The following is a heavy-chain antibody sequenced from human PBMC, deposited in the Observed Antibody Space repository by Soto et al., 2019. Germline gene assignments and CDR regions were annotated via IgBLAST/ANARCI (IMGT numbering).Heavy chain of an antibody. CDR3: AKDIGGPAATWSDGYYYYYGMDV. V-gene: IGHV3-9*01. D-gene: IGHD2-2*01. Sequence: EVQLVESGGGLVQPGRSLRISCAASGFTFDDYAMHWVRQAPGKGLEWVSGISWNSGSIGYADSVKGRFTISGDNAKNSLYLKMNSLRADDTALYYCAKDIGGPAATWSDGYYYYYGMDVWGQGTTVTVSS. CDR1: GFTFDDYA. J-gene: IGHJ6*02. CDR2: ISWNSGSI.